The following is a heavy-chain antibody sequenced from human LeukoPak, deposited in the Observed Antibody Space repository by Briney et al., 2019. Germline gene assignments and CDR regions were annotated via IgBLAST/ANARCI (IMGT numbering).Heavy chain of an antibody. D-gene: IGHD5-12*01. CDR1: GFTFSSYA. CDR3: AKGQMATILGFDS. J-gene: IGHJ4*02. Sequence: PGGSLRLSCAASGFTFSSYAMHWVRQAPGKGLEWVAVISYGGSNKYYADSVKGRFTISRDNSKNTLYLQMNSLRAEDTAVYYCAKGQMATILGFDSWGQGALVTVSS. V-gene: IGHV3-30-3*01. CDR2: ISYGGSNK.